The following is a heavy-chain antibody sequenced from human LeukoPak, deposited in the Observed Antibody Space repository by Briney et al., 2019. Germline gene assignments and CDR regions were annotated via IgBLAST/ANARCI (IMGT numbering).Heavy chain of an antibody. V-gene: IGHV3-74*01. CDR1: GFTFSSYW. CDR3: ARANDFWSGYYTPQAPYFDY. Sequence: GSLLLSCAASGFTFSSYWMHWVRQAPGKGLVWVSRINSDGSSTSYADSVKGRFTISRDNSKNTLYLQMNSLRAEDTAVYYGARANDFWSGYYTPQAPYFDYWGQGTLVTVSS. D-gene: IGHD3-3*01. CDR2: INSDGSST. J-gene: IGHJ4*02.